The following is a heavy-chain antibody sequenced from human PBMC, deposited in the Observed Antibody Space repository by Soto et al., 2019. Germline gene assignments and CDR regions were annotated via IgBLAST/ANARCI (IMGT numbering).Heavy chain of an antibody. CDR3: ARVRVPILFDP. CDR1: GGSFSGYY. CDR2: INHSGST. Sequence: PSETLSLTCAVYGGSFSGYYWSWIRQPPGKGLEWIGEINHSGSTNYNPSLKSRVTISVDTSKNQFSLKLSSVTAADTAVYYCARVRVPILFDPCGQGTLVTVYS. J-gene: IGHJ5*02. V-gene: IGHV4-34*01.